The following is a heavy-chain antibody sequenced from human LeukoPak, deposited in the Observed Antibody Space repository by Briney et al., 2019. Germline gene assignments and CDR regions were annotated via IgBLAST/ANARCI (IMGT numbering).Heavy chain of an antibody. CDR3: AREPYYDFWSVTSYYYGMDV. D-gene: IGHD3-3*01. CDR1: GYTFTSYG. CDR2: ISAYNGNT. Sequence: GASVKASCKASGYTFTSYGISWVRQAPGQGLEWMGWISAYNGNTNYAQKLQGRVTMTTDTSTSTAYMELRSLRSDDTAVYYCAREPYYDFWSVTSYYYGMDVWGQGTTVTVSS. V-gene: IGHV1-18*01. J-gene: IGHJ6*02.